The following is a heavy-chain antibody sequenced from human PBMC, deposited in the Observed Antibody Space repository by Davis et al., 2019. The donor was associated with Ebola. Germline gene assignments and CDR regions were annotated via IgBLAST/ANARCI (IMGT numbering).Heavy chain of an antibody. CDR2: ISRSSSHI. Sequence: PGGSLRLSCAASGFTFSDCSMNWVRQAPGKGLEWVSSISRSSSHIYYADSVKGRFTISRDNAKNSLYLQMNSLRAEDTAVYYCAGPYMQDSNYWGQGTLVTVSS. J-gene: IGHJ4*02. V-gene: IGHV3-21*01. CDR3: AGPYMQDSNY. D-gene: IGHD3-16*01. CDR1: GFTFSDCS.